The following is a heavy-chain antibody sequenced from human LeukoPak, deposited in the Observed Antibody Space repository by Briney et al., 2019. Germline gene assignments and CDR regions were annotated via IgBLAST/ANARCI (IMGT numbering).Heavy chain of an antibody. CDR3: ARDLMRQKPDY. CDR2: IIPIFGTA. CDR1: GGTFSSYA. Sequence: GASVKVSCKASGGTFSSYAISWVRQAPGQGLEWMGGIIPIFGTANYAQKFQGRVTITADESTSTAYMELSSLRSEDTAAYYCARDLMRQKPDYWGQGTLVTVSS. J-gene: IGHJ4*02. V-gene: IGHV1-69*13.